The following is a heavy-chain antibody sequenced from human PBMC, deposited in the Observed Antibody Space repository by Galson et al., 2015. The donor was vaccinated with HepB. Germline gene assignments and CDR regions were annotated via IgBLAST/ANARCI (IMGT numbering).Heavy chain of an antibody. CDR3: ASFHYREYDGRRDAFDI. Sequence: TLSLTCTVSGGSISSGDYYWSWIRQPPGKGLEWIGYIYYSGSTYYNPSLKSRVTISVDTSKNQFSLKLSSVTAADTAVYYCASFHYREYDGRRDAFDIWGQGTMVTVSS. CDR2: IYYSGST. CDR1: GGSISSGDYY. D-gene: IGHD4-11*01. V-gene: IGHV4-30-4*01. J-gene: IGHJ3*02.